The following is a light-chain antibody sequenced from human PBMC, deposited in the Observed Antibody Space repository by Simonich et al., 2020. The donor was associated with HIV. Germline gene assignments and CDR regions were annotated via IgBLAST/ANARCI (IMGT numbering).Light chain of an antibody. J-gene: IGKJ3*01. V-gene: IGKV3-11*01. CDR1: QSVSSY. CDR3: QQRSNWRGT. Sequence: EIVLTQSPATLSLSPGERATLSCRASQSVSSYLAWYQQKPGQAPRLLIYDASNRAPGIPARFSGSGSGTDFTLTISSLEPEDFAVYYCQQRSNWRGTFGPGTKVDIK. CDR2: DAS.